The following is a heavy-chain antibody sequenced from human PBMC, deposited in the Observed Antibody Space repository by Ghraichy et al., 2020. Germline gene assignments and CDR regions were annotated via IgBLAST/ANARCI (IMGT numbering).Heavy chain of an antibody. D-gene: IGHD1-1*01. CDR2: ISYDGSNK. Sequence: GESLNISCAASGFTFSSYAMHWVRQAPGKGLEWVSVISYDGSNKYYADSVKGRFTISRDNSKNTLYLQVNSLRAEDTAVYFCARDIRAMSSGTYFQHWGQSNLVTVSS. CDR3: ARDIRAMSSGTYFQH. V-gene: IGHV3-30*04. CDR1: GFTFSSYA. J-gene: IGHJ1*01.